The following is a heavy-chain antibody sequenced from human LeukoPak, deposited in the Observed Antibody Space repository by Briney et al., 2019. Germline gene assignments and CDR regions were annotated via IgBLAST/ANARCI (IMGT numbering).Heavy chain of an antibody. CDR1: GFTFSSYS. CDR2: ISGSGGST. J-gene: IGHJ4*02. CDR3: AKESSRYCSSTSCYNDY. D-gene: IGHD2-2*02. V-gene: IGHV3-23*01. Sequence: GGSLRLSCAASGFTFSSYSMNWVRQAPGKGLEWVSAISGSGGSTYYADSVKGRFTISRDNSKNTLYLQMNSLRAEDTAVYYCAKESSRYCSSTSCYNDYWGQGTLVTVSS.